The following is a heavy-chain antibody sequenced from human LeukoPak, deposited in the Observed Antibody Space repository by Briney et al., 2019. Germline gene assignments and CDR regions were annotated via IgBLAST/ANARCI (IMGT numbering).Heavy chain of an antibody. CDR2: ISAYNGNT. CDR3: ARGPLRLRGSYLFDY. V-gene: IGHV1-18*01. CDR1: GYTFTSYG. Sequence: ASVKVSCKASGYTFTSYGISWVRQAPGQGLEWMGWISAYNGNTNYAQKLQGRVTMTTDTSTSTAYMELRSLRSDDTAVYYCARGPLRLRGSYLFDYWGQGTLVTVSS. J-gene: IGHJ4*02. D-gene: IGHD1-26*01.